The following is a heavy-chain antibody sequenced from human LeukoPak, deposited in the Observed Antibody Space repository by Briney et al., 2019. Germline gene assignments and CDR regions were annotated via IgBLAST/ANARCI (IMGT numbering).Heavy chain of an antibody. CDR1: GGPFSGYY. D-gene: IGHD4-17*01. CDR3: ARDAYGDYVWDNWFDP. V-gene: IGHV4-34*01. Sequence: SETLSLTCAVYGGPFSGYYWSWIRQPPGKGLEWIGEINHSGSTNYNPSLKSRVTISVDTSKNQFSLKLSSVTAADTAVYYCARDAYGDYVWDNWFDPWGQGTLVTVSS. J-gene: IGHJ5*02. CDR2: INHSGST.